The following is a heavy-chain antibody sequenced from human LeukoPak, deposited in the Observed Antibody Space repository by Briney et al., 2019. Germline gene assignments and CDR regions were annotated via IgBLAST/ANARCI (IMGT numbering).Heavy chain of an antibody. CDR3: ARDDPIGYCSSTSCYAGGGYYYYYYMDV. D-gene: IGHD2-2*01. CDR1: GFTFSSYS. V-gene: IGHV3-48*04. CDR2: ISSTGAII. Sequence: GGSLRLSCAASGFTFSSYSMNWVRQAPGKGLEWLSYISSTGAIIYNADSVKGRFTISRDNAKNSLYLQMNSLRAEDTAVYYCARDDPIGYCSSTSCYAGGGYYYYYYMDVWGKGTTVTVSS. J-gene: IGHJ6*03.